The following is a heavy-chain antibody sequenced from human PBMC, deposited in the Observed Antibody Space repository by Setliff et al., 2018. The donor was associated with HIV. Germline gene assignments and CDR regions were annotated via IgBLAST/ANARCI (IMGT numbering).Heavy chain of an antibody. CDR1: GGSISSSRYY. CDR2: IYYSGTT. Sequence: SETLSLTCTVSGGSISSSRYYWGWIRQPPGMGLEWIGSIYYSGTTYYNPSLKSRVTISVDTSKNQFSLKLTSVTAEDTAMYFCARDGGDPRYSGTYNYWGQGALVTVSS. CDR3: ARDGGDPRYSGTYNY. D-gene: IGHD1-26*01. V-gene: IGHV4-39*07. J-gene: IGHJ4*02.